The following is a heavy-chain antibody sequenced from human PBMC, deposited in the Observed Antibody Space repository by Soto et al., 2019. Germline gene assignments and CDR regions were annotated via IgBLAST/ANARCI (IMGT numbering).Heavy chain of an antibody. D-gene: IGHD3-10*01. CDR1: GFTVSSSY. J-gene: IGHJ4*02. Sequence: GGSLRLSCAASGFTVSSSYMSWVRQAPGKGLEWVSVIYSGGGTYYADSVKGRFTISRDNAKNSLYLQMNSLRAEDTAVYYCARDSYGSGNDYTPHDFDYWGQGTLVTVSS. CDR3: ARDSYGSGNDYTPHDFDY. CDR2: IYSGGGT. V-gene: IGHV3-53*01.